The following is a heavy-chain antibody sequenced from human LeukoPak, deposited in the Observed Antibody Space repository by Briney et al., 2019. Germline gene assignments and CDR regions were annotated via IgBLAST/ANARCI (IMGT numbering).Heavy chain of an antibody. Sequence: PSETLSLTCTVSGGSIRSYYWSWIRQPPGKGLEWMGYIYYSGSTNSNPSLKSRVTISVDTSKNQFSLKVSSVTAAVTAVYYCARALAPGYCSGGTYSYFDYWGQGTLVTVSS. CDR3: ARALAPGYCSGGTYSYFDY. J-gene: IGHJ4*02. CDR1: GGSIRSYY. V-gene: IGHV4-59*01. D-gene: IGHD2-15*01. CDR2: IYYSGST.